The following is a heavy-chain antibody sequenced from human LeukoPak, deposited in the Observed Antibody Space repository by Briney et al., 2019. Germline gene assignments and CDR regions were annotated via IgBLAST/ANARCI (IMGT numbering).Heavy chain of an antibody. Sequence: GGSLRLSCAASGFTFSTYWMSWVRQAPGKGLEWVANIKPDGSEKYYVDSVKGRSTISRDNAKNSLYLQMSSLRAEDTAVYYCARARYCSSTSCYKDYWGQGTLVTVSS. V-gene: IGHV3-7*01. CDR2: IKPDGSEK. CDR3: ARARYCSSTSCYKDY. CDR1: GFTFSTYW. D-gene: IGHD2-2*02. J-gene: IGHJ4*02.